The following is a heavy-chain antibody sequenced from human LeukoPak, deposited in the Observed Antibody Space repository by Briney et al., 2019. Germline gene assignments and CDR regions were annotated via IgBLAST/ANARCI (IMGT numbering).Heavy chain of an antibody. V-gene: IGHV4-59*01. CDR3: ARDSMTFGYYYYGMDV. J-gene: IGHJ6*02. D-gene: IGHD2/OR15-2a*01. Sequence: PSETLSLTCAVYGGSFSGYYWSCIRQPPGKGLEWIGYIYYSGSTNYNPSLKSRVTISVDTSKNQFSLKLSSVTAADTAVYYCARDSMTFGYYYYGMDVWGQGTTVTVSS. CDR1: GGSFSGYY. CDR2: IYYSGST.